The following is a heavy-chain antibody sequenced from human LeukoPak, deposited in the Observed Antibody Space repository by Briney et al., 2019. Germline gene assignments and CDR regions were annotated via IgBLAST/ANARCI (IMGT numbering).Heavy chain of an antibody. V-gene: IGHV3-33*08. D-gene: IGHD6-19*01. J-gene: IGHJ4*02. CDR3: ARETTSSGWPDFDY. CDR2: IWYDGSNK. Sequence: GGSLRLSCAASGFTFSSYWMSWVRQAPGKGLEWVAVIWYDGSNKYYADSVKGRFTIPRDNSKNTLYLQMNSLRAEDTAVYYCARETTSSGWPDFDYWGQGTLVTVSS. CDR1: GFTFSSYW.